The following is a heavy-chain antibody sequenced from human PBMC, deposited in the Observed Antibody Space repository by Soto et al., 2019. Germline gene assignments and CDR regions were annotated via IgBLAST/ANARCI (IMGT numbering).Heavy chain of an antibody. J-gene: IGHJ5*02. Sequence: VASVKVSCKASGYTFTGYYMHWVRQAPGQGLEWMGWINPNSGGTNYAQKFQGWVTMTRDTSISTAYMELSRLRSDDTAVYYCARDVYCSGGSCPENNWFDPWGQGTLVTVSS. CDR1: GYTFTGYY. D-gene: IGHD2-15*01. CDR3: ARDVYCSGGSCPENNWFDP. V-gene: IGHV1-2*04. CDR2: INPNSGGT.